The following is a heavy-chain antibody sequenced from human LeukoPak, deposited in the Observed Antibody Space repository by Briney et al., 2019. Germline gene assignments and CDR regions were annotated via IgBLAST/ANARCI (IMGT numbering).Heavy chain of an antibody. CDR2: ISAYNGNT. V-gene: IGHV1-18*01. D-gene: IGHD3-22*01. J-gene: IGHJ4*02. CDR3: ARDPYYDSSGYYLH. CDR1: GYTFTSYG. Sequence: ASVKVSCKSSGYTFTSYGISWVRQARGQGLEWMGWISAYNGNTNYAQKLQGRVTMTTDTSTSTAYMELRSLRSDDTAVYYCARDPYYDSSGYYLHWGQGTLVTVSS.